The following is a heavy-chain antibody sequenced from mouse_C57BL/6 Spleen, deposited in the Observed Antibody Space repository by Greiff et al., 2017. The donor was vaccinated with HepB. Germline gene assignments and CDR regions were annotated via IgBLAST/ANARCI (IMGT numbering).Heavy chain of an antibody. CDR3: ARDYGSSLYAMDY. J-gene: IGHJ4*01. CDR1: GFTFSDYY. Sequence: EVKLMESGGGLVQPGGSLKLSCAASGFTFSDYYMYWVRQTPEKRLEWVAYISNGGGSTYYPDTVKGRFTISRDNAKNTLYLQMSRLKSEDTAMYYCARDYGSSLYAMDYWGQGTSVTVSS. V-gene: IGHV5-12*01. CDR2: ISNGGGST. D-gene: IGHD1-1*01.